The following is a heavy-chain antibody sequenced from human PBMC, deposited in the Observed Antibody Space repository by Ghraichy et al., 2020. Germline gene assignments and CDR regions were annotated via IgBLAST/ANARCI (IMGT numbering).Heavy chain of an antibody. V-gene: IGHV3-7*01. Sequence: GESLNISCAASGFSFSRHWMSWVRQAPGKGLEWVASIKSDGSDIFYVDSVRGRFTISRDNAKNSVSLEMNSLRVEDTAVYYCAGDPYGDYKYGGTDYWGQGTLVSVSS. D-gene: IGHD4-17*01. CDR3: AGDPYGDYKYGGTDY. J-gene: IGHJ4*02. CDR1: GFSFSRHW. CDR2: IKSDGSDI.